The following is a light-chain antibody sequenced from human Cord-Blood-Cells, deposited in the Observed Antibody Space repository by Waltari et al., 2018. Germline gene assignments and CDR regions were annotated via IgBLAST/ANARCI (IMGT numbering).Light chain of an antibody. Sequence: EIVLTQSPGTLSLSPGERATLSCRASQSVSSSYLAWYQQKPGQAPRLLIYGASSRATGIPDRVSGSGSGTDFTLTISRLEPEDFAVYYWQQYGSSSWTFGQGTKVEIK. CDR2: GAS. V-gene: IGKV3-20*01. J-gene: IGKJ1*01. CDR3: QQYGSSSWT. CDR1: QSVSSSY.